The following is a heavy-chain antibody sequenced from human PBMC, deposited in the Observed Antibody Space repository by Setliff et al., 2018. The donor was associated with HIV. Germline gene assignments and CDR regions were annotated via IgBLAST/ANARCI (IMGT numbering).Heavy chain of an antibody. V-gene: IGHV1-2*02. CDR2: INPETGDP. Sequence: GASVKVSCKTSGYRFIGHYLHWVRLAPGQGPEWVGWINPETGDPNYAQKFRGRVLMTRDTSITTAFLHVAKLTSDDTAIYYCATGIPSDLDYWGQGTLGTVSS. CDR1: GYRFIGHY. J-gene: IGHJ4*01. CDR3: ATGIPSDLDY. D-gene: IGHD2-21*01.